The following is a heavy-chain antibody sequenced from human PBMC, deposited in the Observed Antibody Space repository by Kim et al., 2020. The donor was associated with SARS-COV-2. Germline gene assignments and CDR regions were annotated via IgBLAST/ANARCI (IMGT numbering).Heavy chain of an antibody. Sequence: ETLSLTCTVSGGSISSSSYYWGWIRQPPGKGLEWIGSIYYSGSTYYNPSLKSRVTISVDTSKNQFSLKLSSVTAADTAVYYCARHGDYYYGMDVWGQGTTVTVSS. D-gene: IGHD3-16*01. CDR3: ARHGDYYYGMDV. J-gene: IGHJ6*02. V-gene: IGHV4-39*01. CDR1: GGSISSSSYY. CDR2: IYYSGST.